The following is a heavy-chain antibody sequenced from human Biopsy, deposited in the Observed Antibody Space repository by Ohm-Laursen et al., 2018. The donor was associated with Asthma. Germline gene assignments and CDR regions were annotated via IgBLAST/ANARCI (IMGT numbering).Heavy chain of an antibody. D-gene: IGHD6-6*01. V-gene: IGHV2-5*01. J-gene: IGHJ5*02. CDR3: AHQYSSLRGWAFDP. Sequence: TQTLMLTCTFSGFSFSTYGVGVGWIRQSPGKALEWLALINWNDNKRYSPSLKSRLTITKDTSKNLVVLTMTNMDPVDTATYYCAHQYSSLRGWAFDPWGQGTLVTVSS. CDR1: GFSFSTYGVG. CDR2: INWNDNK.